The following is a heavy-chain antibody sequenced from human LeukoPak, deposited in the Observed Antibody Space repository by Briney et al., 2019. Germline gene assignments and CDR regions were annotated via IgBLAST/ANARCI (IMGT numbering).Heavy chain of an antibody. J-gene: IGHJ4*02. CDR1: GFRFGDYA. V-gene: IGHV3-9*01. Sequence: PGGSLRLSCAASGFRFGDYAMHWVRQAPGKGLEWVSGISWNGGNIDYADSVKGRFTISRDNAKNSLYLQMSSLRAQDTALYYCVFEFKGQAGTTAFDYWGQGTLVTVSS. CDR3: VFEFKGQAGTTAFDY. D-gene: IGHD1-7*01. CDR2: ISWNGGNI.